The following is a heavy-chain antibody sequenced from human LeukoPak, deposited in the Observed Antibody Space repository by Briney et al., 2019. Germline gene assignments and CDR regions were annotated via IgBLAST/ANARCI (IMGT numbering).Heavy chain of an antibody. J-gene: IGHJ4*02. CDR2: IYPGDSDT. CDR3: ARQGSSTTSWQTIDY. V-gene: IGHV5-51*01. Sequence: GESLKISCKGSGYSFTSYWIGWVRQMPGKGLEWMGIIYPGDSDTRYSPSFQGQVTISVDKSITTASLQWSSLRASDTAMYYCARQGSSTTSWQTIDYWGQGTLVSVSS. D-gene: IGHD2-2*01. CDR1: GYSFTSYW.